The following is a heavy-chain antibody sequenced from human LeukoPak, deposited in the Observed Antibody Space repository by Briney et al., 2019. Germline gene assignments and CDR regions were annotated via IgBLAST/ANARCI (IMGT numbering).Heavy chain of an antibody. CDR1: GGTFNNYT. J-gene: IGHJ4*02. D-gene: IGHD5-12*01. V-gene: IGHV1-2*02. CDR2: IHPTSGDT. CDR3: AREVAYFAD. Sequence: ASVKVSCKASGGTFNNYTISWVRQAPGQGLEWMGWIHPTSGDTKYAQKFQGRVTMTSDPSTTTAYMELSRLRSDDTAVYYCAREVAYFADWGQGTLVTVSS.